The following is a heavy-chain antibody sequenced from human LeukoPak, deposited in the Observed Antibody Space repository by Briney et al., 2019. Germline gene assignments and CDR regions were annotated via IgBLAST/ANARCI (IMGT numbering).Heavy chain of an antibody. D-gene: IGHD2-2*01. CDR2: INPSGGST. V-gene: IGHV1-46*03. CDR3: AIVVPAGRLIGWFDP. CDR1: GYTFTSYY. Sequence: GASVKVSCKASGYTFTSYYMHWVRQAPGQGLEWMGIINPSGGSTSYAQKFQGRVTMTRDTSTSTVYMELSSLRSEDTAVYYCAIVVPAGRLIGWFDPWGQGTLVTVSS. J-gene: IGHJ5*02.